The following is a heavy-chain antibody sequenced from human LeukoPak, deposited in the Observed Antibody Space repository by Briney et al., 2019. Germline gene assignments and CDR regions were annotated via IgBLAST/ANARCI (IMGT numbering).Heavy chain of an antibody. CDR1: GDSLSSYH. V-gene: IGHV4-4*07. CDR2: IYTSGST. D-gene: IGHD3-9*01. J-gene: IGHJ4*02. Sequence: SETLSLPCTVSGDSLSSYHWSWMRHPAGEGREWIGRIYTSGSTNYNPSLKSRVTMSVATSKNQFSLKLSSVTAADTAVYYCASQDYDILTRYVYLDYWGQGTLVTVSS. CDR3: ASQDYDILTRYVYLDY.